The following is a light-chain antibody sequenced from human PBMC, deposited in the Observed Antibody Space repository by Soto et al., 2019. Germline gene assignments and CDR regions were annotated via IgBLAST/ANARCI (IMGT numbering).Light chain of an antibody. CDR2: DAS. V-gene: IGKV1-33*01. CDR3: QQYDNLPLI. CDR1: QGITNY. J-gene: IGKJ5*01. Sequence: DIQMTQSPSSLSASVGDRVTITCQASQGITNYLNWYQQKPGKAPKLLIYDASSLETGVPSRFSGSGSGTDFTLTISSLQPEDFATYYCQQYDNLPLIFGQGTRLEIK.